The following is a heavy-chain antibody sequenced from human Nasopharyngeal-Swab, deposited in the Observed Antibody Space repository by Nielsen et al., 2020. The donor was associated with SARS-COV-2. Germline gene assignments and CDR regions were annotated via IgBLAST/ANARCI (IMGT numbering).Heavy chain of an antibody. CDR2: IDMRGRTT. V-gene: IGHV3-74*03. CDR1: LFTFSNHW. Sequence: GVLKISCATSLFTFSNHWMHWVRQAPGKGLEWVARIDMRGRTTTHADSVKGRFTISRDNAKNTLSLQMNSLTPADTAVYFCVRGPVEGATGYFQFWGQGTLVTVSS. J-gene: IGHJ1*01. D-gene: IGHD1-26*01. CDR3: VRGPVEGATGYFQF.